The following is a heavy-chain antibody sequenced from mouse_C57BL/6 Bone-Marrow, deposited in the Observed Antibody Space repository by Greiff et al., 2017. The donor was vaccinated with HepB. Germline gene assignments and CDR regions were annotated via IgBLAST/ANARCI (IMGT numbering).Heavy chain of an antibody. J-gene: IGHJ1*03. CDR2: IYPRSGNT. V-gene: IGHV1-81*01. D-gene: IGHD1-1*01. Sequence: VQLKESGAELARPGASVKLSCKASCYTFTSYGISWVKQRTGQGLEWIGEIYPRSGNTYYNEKFKGKATLTADKSSSTAYMELRSLTSEDSAVYFCAYYYGSSSNWYFDVWGTGTTVTVSS. CDR3: AYYYGSSSNWYFDV. CDR1: CYTFTSYG.